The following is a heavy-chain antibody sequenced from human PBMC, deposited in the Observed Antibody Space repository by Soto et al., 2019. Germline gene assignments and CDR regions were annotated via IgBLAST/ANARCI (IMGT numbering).Heavy chain of an antibody. CDR1: GGSISSYY. D-gene: IGHD6-13*01. J-gene: IGHJ5*02. CDR3: ARGRPRYSSSWEDNWFDP. CDR2: IYYSGST. Sequence: SETLSLTCTVSGGSISSYYWSWIRQPPGKGLEWIGYIYYSGSTNYNPSLKSRVTISVDTSKNQFSLKLSSVTAADTAVYYCARGRPRYSSSWEDNWFDPWGQGTLVTVS. V-gene: IGHV4-59*01.